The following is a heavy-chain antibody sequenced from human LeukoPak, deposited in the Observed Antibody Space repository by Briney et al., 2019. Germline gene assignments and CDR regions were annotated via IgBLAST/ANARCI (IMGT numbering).Heavy chain of an antibody. Sequence: SETVSLTCSGSNYSISNSLYWGWLRQPPGKGLEWIGSIYRSGSTFYNPSLKSRVTISLDTSKNQFSLKLSSVTAADTAVYFCARGTYAYYMDVWGKGTTVTVSS. CDR1: NYSISNSLY. J-gene: IGHJ6*03. CDR2: IYRSGST. D-gene: IGHD1-14*01. V-gene: IGHV4-38-2*02. CDR3: ARGTYAYYMDV.